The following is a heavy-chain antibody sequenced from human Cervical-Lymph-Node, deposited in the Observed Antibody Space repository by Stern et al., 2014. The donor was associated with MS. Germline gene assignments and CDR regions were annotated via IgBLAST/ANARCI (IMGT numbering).Heavy chain of an antibody. CDR2: INPSSGST. J-gene: IGHJ4*02. CDR3: ARGSYSSIDY. D-gene: IGHD6-13*01. V-gene: IGHV1-46*01. CDR1: GYTFTFYY. Sequence: QVQLVQSGAEVKKPGASVKVSCKASGYTFTFYYIHWVRQVPGQGLQWMGMINPSSGSTNYAQKFQGRVTMTRDTSTSTVNMELSSLRSDDTAVYHCARGSYSSIDYWGQGTLVTVSS.